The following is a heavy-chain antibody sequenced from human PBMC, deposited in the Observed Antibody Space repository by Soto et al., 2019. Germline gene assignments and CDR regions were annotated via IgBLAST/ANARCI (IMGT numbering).Heavy chain of an antibody. J-gene: IGHJ6*02. V-gene: IGHV1-69*13. CDR1: GGTFSSYA. CDR2: IIPIFGTA. Sequence: ASVKVSCKASGGTFSSYAISWVRQAPGQGLEWMGGIIPIFGTANYAQKFQGRVTITADESTSTAYMELSSLRSEDTAVYYCALPGIAAAGSENYYYYYGMDVWGQGTTVTVS. D-gene: IGHD6-13*01. CDR3: ALPGIAAAGSENYYYYYGMDV.